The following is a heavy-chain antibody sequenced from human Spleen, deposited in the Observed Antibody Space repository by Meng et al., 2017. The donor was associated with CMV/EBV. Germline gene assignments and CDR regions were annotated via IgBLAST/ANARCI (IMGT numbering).Heavy chain of an antibody. D-gene: IGHD4-11*01. CDR2: ISGSGGST. J-gene: IGHJ3*02. V-gene: IGHV3-23*01. CDR1: GFTFSSYA. CDR3: AKDVTTVTTGAFDI. Sequence: GESLKISCAASGFTFSSYAMSWVRQAAGKGLEWVSAISGSGGSTYYADSVKGRFTISRDNSKNTLYLQMNSLRAEDTAVYYCAKDVTTVTTGAFDIWGQGTMVTVSS.